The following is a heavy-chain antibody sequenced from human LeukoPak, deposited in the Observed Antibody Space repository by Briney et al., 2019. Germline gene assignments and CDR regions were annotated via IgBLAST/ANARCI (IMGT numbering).Heavy chain of an antibody. CDR2: ISGDGSNT. J-gene: IGHJ5*02. V-gene: IGHV3-74*01. Sequence: GGSLRLSCAASGFTFNTYSMNWVRQAPGEGPVWVSRISGDGSNTHYADSVKGRFIISRDNTKNMLYLQMNSLRVDDTALYYCARDRSPGWFDPWGQGTLVTVSS. CDR1: GFTFNTYS. D-gene: IGHD3-16*02. CDR3: ARDRSPGWFDP.